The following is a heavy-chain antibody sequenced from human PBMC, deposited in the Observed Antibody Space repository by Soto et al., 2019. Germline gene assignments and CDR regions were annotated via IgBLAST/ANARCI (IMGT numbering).Heavy chain of an antibody. CDR1: GGSISSSYW. D-gene: IGHD3-22*01. V-gene: IGHV4-4*02. J-gene: IGHJ3*02. CDR2: IYHSGST. Sequence: QVQLQESGPGLVKPSGTLSLTCAVSGGSISSSYWWSWVRQPPGKGLEWIGEIYHSGSTNYNPSLKGRVTISVDKSKNQFSLKLSSVTAADTAVYYCARRRITMIVVVFDAFDIWGQGTMVTVSS. CDR3: ARRRITMIVVVFDAFDI.